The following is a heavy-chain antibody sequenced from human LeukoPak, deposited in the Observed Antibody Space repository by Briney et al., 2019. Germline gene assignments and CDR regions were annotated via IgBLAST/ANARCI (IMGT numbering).Heavy chain of an antibody. J-gene: IGHJ4*02. CDR2: ISAYNGNT. CDR1: GYTFTSYG. D-gene: IGHD5-12*01. V-gene: IGHV1-18*01. CDR3: ARAGSSVASGGGYDYEPGFEVYGDLEKFDY. Sequence: GASVKVSCKASGYTFTSYGISWVRQAPGQGLEWMGWISAYNGNTNYAQKLQGRVTMTTDTSTSTAYMELRSLRSDDTAVYYCARAGSSVASGGGYDYEPGFEVYGDLEKFDYWGQGTLVTVSS.